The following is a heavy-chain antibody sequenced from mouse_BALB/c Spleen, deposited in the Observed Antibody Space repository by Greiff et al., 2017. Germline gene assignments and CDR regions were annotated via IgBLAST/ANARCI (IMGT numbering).Heavy chain of an antibody. Sequence: EVQLKESGAELVKPGASVKLSCTASGFNIKDTYMHWVKQRPEQGLEWIGRIDPANGNTKYDPKFQGKATITADTSSNTAYLQLSSLTSEDTAVYYCARSGYRYDDGYYFDYWGQGTTLTVSS. CDR3: ARSGYRYDDGYYFDY. D-gene: IGHD2-14*01. V-gene: IGHV14-3*02. CDR1: GFNIKDTY. J-gene: IGHJ2*01. CDR2: IDPANGNT.